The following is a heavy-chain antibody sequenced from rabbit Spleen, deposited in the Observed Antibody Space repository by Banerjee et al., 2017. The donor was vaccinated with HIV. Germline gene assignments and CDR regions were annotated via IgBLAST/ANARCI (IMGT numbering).Heavy chain of an antibody. CDR3: ARDTSSSFSSYGMDL. J-gene: IGHJ6*01. CDR1: GVSFSSSSY. D-gene: IGHD1-1*01. CDR2: IDAGSSGFT. V-gene: IGHV1S45*01. Sequence: QEQLVESGGGLVQPEGSLTLTCKASGVSFSSSSYMCWVCQAPGKGLEWIACIDAGSSGFTYFATWAKGRFTCSKTSSTTVTLQMTRLTAADTATYFCARDTSSSFSSYGMDLWGQGTLVTVS.